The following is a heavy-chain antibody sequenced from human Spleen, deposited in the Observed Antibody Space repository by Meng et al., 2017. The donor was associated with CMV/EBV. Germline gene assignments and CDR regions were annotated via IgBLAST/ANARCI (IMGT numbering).Heavy chain of an antibody. CDR1: GATFRIYA. D-gene: IGHD1-1*01. CDR3: ARGAVELERGDYYGMDV. Sequence: ASVKVSCKASGATFRIYAINWVRQAPGQGLEWMGWISAYTGNTKYAQKLQGRVTMTTDTSTGTAYMEVRSLKSDDTALYYCARGAVELERGDYYGMDVWGQGTTVTVSS. J-gene: IGHJ6*02. V-gene: IGHV1-18*01. CDR2: ISAYTGNT.